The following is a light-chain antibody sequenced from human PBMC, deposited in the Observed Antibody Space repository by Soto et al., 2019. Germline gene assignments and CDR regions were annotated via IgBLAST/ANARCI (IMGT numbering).Light chain of an antibody. CDR2: DGS. Sequence: EIVLTQSPATLPLSPGERATLSCRASQSLNIYLAWYKQKPIQPPRLLIYDGSIRATGIRAWFSSSGSGTDLTLTTSSLEPEDFAVYYCQQRYSWTLAFGGGTEVEIK. J-gene: IGKJ4*01. CDR3: QQRYSWTLA. CDR1: QSLNIY. V-gene: IGKV3-11*01.